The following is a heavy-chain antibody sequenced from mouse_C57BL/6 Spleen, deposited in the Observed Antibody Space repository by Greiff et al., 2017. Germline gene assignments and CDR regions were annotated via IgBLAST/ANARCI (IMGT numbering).Heavy chain of an antibody. V-gene: IGHV14-2*01. D-gene: IGHD1-1*01. Sequence: VQLKQSGAELVKPGASVKLSCTASGFNIKDYYMHWVKQRTEQGLEWIGWIDPEDGETKYAPKFQGKATITADTSSNTAYLQLSSLTSEDTAVYYCAPRVLYGSSPSYAMDYWGQGTSVTVSA. J-gene: IGHJ4*01. CDR1: GFNIKDYY. CDR3: APRVLYGSSPSYAMDY. CDR2: IDPEDGET.